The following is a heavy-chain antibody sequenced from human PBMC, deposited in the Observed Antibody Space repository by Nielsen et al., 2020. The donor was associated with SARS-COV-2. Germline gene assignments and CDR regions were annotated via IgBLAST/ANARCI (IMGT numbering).Heavy chain of an antibody. Sequence: VRQAPGKGLEWVSAISGSGGSTYYADSVKGRFTISRDNSKNTLYLQMNSLRAEDTAVYYCARPGDDIVVVPAASNWFYPWGQGTLVTVSS. J-gene: IGHJ5*02. V-gene: IGHV3-23*01. D-gene: IGHD2-2*01. CDR2: ISGSGGST. CDR3: ARPGDDIVVVPAASNWFYP.